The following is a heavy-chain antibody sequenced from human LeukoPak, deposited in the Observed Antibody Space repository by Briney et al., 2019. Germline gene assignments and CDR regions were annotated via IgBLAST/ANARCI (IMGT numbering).Heavy chain of an antibody. CDR3: ARGPLGYPNYYYYYMDV. J-gene: IGHJ6*03. CDR1: GGSFSGYY. Sequence: PSETLSLTCAVYGGSFSGYYWSWIRQPPGKGLEWIGEINHSGSTNYNPSLKSRVTISVDTSKNQFFLKLSSVTAADTAVYYCARGPLGYPNYYYYYMDVWGKGTTVTVSS. CDR2: INHSGST. D-gene: IGHD1-1*01. V-gene: IGHV4-34*01.